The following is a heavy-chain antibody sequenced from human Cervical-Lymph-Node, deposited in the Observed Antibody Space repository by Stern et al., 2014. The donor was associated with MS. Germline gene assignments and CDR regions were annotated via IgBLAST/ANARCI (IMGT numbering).Heavy chain of an antibody. CDR3: ARSYCSGGSCYPSYYYGMDV. D-gene: IGHD2-15*01. CDR1: GGTFSSYA. Sequence: DQLVESGAEVKKPGSSVKVSCKASGGTFSSYAISWVRQAPGQGLEWMGGSIPIFGTANYAQKFQGRVTITADESTSTAYMELSSLRSEDTAVYYCARSYCSGGSCYPSYYYGMDVWGQGTTVTVSS. CDR2: SIPIFGTA. J-gene: IGHJ6*02. V-gene: IGHV1-69*01.